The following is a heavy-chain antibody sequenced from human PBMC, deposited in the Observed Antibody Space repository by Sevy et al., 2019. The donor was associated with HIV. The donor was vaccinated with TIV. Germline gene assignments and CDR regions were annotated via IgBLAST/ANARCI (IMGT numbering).Heavy chain of an antibody. J-gene: IGHJ6*03. V-gene: IGHV1-18*01. Sequence: ASVKVSCKASGYRFTNFGLSWVRQAPGQVLELIGWISGHDGETNYAQRFQGRVTLTTDKSTRTAYMELRSLRSDDTATYFCARGVDSYGAYYYMDVWGSGTTVTVSS. D-gene: IGHD4-17*01. CDR2: ISGHDGET. CDR1: GYRFTNFG. CDR3: ARGVDSYGAYYYMDV.